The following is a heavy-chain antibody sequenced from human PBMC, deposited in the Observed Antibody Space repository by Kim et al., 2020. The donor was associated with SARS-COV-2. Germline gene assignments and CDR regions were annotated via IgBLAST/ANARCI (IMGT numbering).Heavy chain of an antibody. CDR2: IYYSGST. CDR3: ARHSHVADDYGDYDPNSLYY. CDR1: GGSISSSSYY. Sequence: SETLSLTCTVSGGSISSSSYYWGWIRQPPGKGLEWIGSIYYSGSTYYNPSLKSRVTISVDTSKNQFSLKLSSVTAADTAVYYCARHSHVADDYGDYDPNSLYYWGQGTLVTVSS. V-gene: IGHV4-39*01. J-gene: IGHJ4*02. D-gene: IGHD4-17*01.